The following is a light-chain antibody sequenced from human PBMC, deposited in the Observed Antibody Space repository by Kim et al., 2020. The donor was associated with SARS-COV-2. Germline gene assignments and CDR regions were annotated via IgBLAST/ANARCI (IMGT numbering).Light chain of an antibody. CDR2: DAS. V-gene: IGKV3-11*01. Sequence: RSLSPGERATLACRASQSVNPYLAWYQQKPGQAPRLLIYDASKRATGIPARFSGSGSGTDFTLTISSLEPDDFAVYYCQLRTNWLTSGGGTKVEI. CDR1: QSVNPY. J-gene: IGKJ4*01. CDR3: QLRTNWLT.